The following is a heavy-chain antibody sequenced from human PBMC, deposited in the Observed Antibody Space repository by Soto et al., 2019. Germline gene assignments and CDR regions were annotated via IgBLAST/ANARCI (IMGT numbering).Heavy chain of an antibody. Sequence: QLQLQESGPGLVKPSETLSLTCTVSGGSISSSSYYWGWIRQPPGKGLEWIGSIYYSGSTYYNPSLKRRVTISVDTSKNQFSLKLSSVTAADTAVYYCARLWGDYNWFDPWGQGTLVTVSS. J-gene: IGHJ5*02. CDR2: IYYSGST. CDR3: ARLWGDYNWFDP. D-gene: IGHD2-21*01. V-gene: IGHV4-39*01. CDR1: GGSISSSSYY.